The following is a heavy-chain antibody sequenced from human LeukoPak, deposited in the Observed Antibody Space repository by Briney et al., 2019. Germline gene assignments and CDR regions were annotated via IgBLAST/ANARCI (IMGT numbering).Heavy chain of an antibody. CDR3: ARDANYRDRSGYPSPFDF. CDR1: GDTISSSHFF. J-gene: IGHJ4*02. D-gene: IGHD6-19*01. Sequence: SETLSLTCTVSGDTISSSHFFWAWIRQPPGKGLEWIASLSDRGSPKYSPSFQSRVSIFTDTAKNQPSLNLRSVTAADTAVYYCARDANYRDRSGYPSPFDFWGQGILVTVSS. CDR2: LSDRGSP. V-gene: IGHV4-39*02.